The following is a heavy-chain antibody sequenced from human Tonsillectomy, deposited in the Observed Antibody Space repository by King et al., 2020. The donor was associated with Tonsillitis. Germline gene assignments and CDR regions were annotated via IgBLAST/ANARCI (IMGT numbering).Heavy chain of an antibody. Sequence: VQLVESGGGVVRPGWSLRLSCAASGFTFGDYGLSWVRQAPGKGLEWVSGFNWNGGSTGYADSVKGRFTISRDNAKNSLYLQMNSLRAEDTALYYCARGGRDGYNALNYWGQGTLVTVSS. CDR1: GFTFGDYG. V-gene: IGHV3-20*04. J-gene: IGHJ4*02. CDR3: ARGGRDGYNALNY. CDR2: FNWNGGST. D-gene: IGHD5-24*01.